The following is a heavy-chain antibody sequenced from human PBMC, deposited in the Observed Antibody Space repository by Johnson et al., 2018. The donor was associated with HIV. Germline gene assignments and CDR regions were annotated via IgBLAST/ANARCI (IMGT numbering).Heavy chain of an antibody. D-gene: IGHD1-26*01. V-gene: IGHV3-30*02. J-gene: IGHJ3*02. CDR2: IRYDGDST. CDR1: QFTFSGHG. Sequence: VQLVESGGGVVQPGRSLRLSCAASQFTFSGHGMHWVRQAPGKGLEWVAFIRYDGDSTYYADSVKGRFTISRDNSKNTLYLQMNSLRAEDTAVYYCAKTYSGSNRDAFDIWGQGTMVTVSS. CDR3: AKTYSGSNRDAFDI.